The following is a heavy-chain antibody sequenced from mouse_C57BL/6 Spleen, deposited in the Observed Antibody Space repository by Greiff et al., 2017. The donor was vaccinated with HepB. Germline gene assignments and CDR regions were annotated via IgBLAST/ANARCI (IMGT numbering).Heavy chain of an antibody. D-gene: IGHD1-1*01. CDR2: INYDGSST. V-gene: IGHV5-16*01. Sequence: DVVLVESEGGLVQPGSSMKLSCTASGFTFSDYYMAWVRQVPEKGLEWVANINYDGSSTYYLDSLKSRFIISRDNAKNILYLQMSSLKSEDTATYYCARDYGSSYAGAMDYWGQGTSVTVSS. CDR3: ARDYGSSYAGAMDY. J-gene: IGHJ4*01. CDR1: GFTFSDYY.